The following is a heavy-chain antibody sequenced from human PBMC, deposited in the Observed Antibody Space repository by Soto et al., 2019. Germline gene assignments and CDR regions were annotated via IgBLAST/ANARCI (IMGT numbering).Heavy chain of an antibody. J-gene: IGHJ4*02. Sequence: QVQLVESGGGVVQPGRSLRLSCAASGFTFSSYGMHWVRQAPGKGLEWVAVISDDGSNKYYADSVKGRFTISRDNSKNTLYLQMNSLRAEDTAVYYCAKDRRPYPEYFDYWGQGTLVTVSS. CDR3: AKDRRPYPEYFDY. V-gene: IGHV3-30*18. D-gene: IGHD2-2*02. CDR2: ISDDGSNK. CDR1: GFTFSSYG.